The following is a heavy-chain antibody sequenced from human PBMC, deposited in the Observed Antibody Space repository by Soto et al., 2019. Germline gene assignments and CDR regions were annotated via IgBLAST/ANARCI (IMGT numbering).Heavy chain of an antibody. CDR2: ISNTGST. J-gene: IGHJ5*02. V-gene: IGHV4-30-4*01. Sequence: PSETLSLTCTVSGGSISSGDDYWSWIRQPPGKGLEWIGYISNTGSTYYNPSLKSRLSISLDTSKNQFSLKLNSVTAADTALYYCAREDRYQLPHKWFDPWGQGILVTVSS. CDR1: GGSISSGDDY. D-gene: IGHD2-2*01. CDR3: AREDRYQLPHKWFDP.